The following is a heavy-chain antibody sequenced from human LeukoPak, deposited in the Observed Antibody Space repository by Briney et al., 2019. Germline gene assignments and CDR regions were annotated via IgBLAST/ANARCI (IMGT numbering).Heavy chain of an antibody. V-gene: IGHV4-34*01. CDR1: GGSFSGYY. J-gene: IGHJ5*02. D-gene: IGHD3-16*02. CDR3: VRASMITFGGVIVPFDP. Sequence: SETLSLTCAVYGGSFSGYYWSWIRQPPGKGLEWIGEINHSGSTNYNPSLKSRVTISVDTSKNQFSLKLSSVTAADTAVYYCVRASMITFGGVIVPFDPWGQGTLVTVSS. CDR2: INHSGST.